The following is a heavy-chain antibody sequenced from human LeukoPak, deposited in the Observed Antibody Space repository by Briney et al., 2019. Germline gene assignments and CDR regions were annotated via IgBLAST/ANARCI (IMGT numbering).Heavy chain of an antibody. Sequence: GASVKVSCKASGGTFSSYAISWVRQAPGQGLEWMGGIIPIFGTANYAQKFQGRVTITADKSTSTAYMELSSLKSEDTAVYYCATRFYDYVWGSYRYTNYYYMDVWGKGTTVTVSS. CDR2: IIPIFGTA. CDR3: ATRFYDYVWGSYRYTNYYYMDV. CDR1: GGTFSSYA. J-gene: IGHJ6*03. V-gene: IGHV1-69*06. D-gene: IGHD3-16*02.